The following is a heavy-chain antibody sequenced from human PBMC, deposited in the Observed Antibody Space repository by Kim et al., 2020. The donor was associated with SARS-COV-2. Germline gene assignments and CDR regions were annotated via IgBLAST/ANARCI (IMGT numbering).Heavy chain of an antibody. J-gene: IGHJ3*02. CDR1: GGSFSGYY. CDR3: ARWAGGWLRFLSAGAAFDI. Sequence: SETLSLTCAVYGGSFSGYYWSWIRQPPGKGLEWIGEINHSGSTNYNPSLKSRVTISVDTTKNQLPLKLSSVTAADTAVYYCARWAGGWLRFLSAGAAFDIWGQETMVTVSS. D-gene: IGHD5-12*01. V-gene: IGHV4-34*01. CDR2: INHSGST.